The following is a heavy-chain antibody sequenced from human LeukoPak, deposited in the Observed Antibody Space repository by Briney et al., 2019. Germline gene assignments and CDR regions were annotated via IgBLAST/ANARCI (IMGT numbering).Heavy chain of an antibody. J-gene: IGHJ4*02. CDR3: VRERNNFWSGHHSIFDS. Sequence: GGSLGHSCAASGFIFSDHWMHWVRQAPGKGLVWLSRINNDGSSTIYADSVKGRFTFSRDNAENTLFLEMSSLRVEDTAVYYCVRERNNFWSGHHSIFDSWGQGTLVTVSS. CDR1: GFIFSDHW. D-gene: IGHD3-3*01. V-gene: IGHV3-74*01. CDR2: INNDGSST.